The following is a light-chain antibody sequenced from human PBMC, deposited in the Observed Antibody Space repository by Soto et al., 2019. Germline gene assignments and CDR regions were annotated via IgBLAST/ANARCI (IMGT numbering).Light chain of an antibody. CDR2: RNN. V-gene: IGLV1-47*01. CDR1: ISNIGSNH. J-gene: IGLJ1*01. Sequence: QSVLTQPPSASGTPGQRVTITCSGTISNIGSNHVYWYQQLPGMAPTLLIYRNNQRPSGVPDRFSGSKSGTSASLAISGLRFEAEADYYCATWDDRLSGRGVFGTGTQLTVL. CDR3: ATWDDRLSGRGV.